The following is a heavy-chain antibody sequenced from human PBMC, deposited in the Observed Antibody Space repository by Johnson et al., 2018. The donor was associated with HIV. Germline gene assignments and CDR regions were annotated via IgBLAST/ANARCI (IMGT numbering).Heavy chain of an antibody. CDR3: AKGAGPQLGYAFDI. J-gene: IGHJ3*02. V-gene: IGHV3-20*04. CDR2: INWNGGST. D-gene: IGHD6-6*01. Sequence: VQLVESGGGLIQPGGSLRLSCAASGFTFDDYGMSWVRQAPGKGLEWVSGINWNGGSTGYADSVKGRFTISRDNAKNSLYLQMNSLRAEDTALYYCAKGAGPQLGYAFDILGQGTMVTVSS. CDR1: GFTFDDYG.